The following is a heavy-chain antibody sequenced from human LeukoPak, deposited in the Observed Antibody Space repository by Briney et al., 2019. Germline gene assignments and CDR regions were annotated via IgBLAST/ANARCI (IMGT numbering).Heavy chain of an antibody. V-gene: IGHV1-46*01. J-gene: IGHJ4*02. CDR1: GYTFTGYY. CDR2: INPSGGST. CDR3: ARDYGDYEGVDY. Sequence: ASVKVSCKASGYTFTGYYMHWVRQAPGQGLEWMGIINPSGGSTSYAQKFQGRVTMTRDMSTSTVYMELSSLRSEDTAVYYCARDYGDYEGVDYWGQGTLVTVSS. D-gene: IGHD4-17*01.